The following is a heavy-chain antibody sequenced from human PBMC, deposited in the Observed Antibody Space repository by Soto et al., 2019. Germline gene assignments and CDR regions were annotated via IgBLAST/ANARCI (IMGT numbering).Heavy chain of an antibody. V-gene: IGHV3-33*01. Sequence: QLVESGGGVVQPGRSLRLSCAASGFTFSRDAMHWVRQAPGKGLEWVAFIWNDGSNEYYADSVKGRAIISRDNSENTVYLQMNSLRGEDTAVYFCVRDAADSRYAFDIWGQGTMVTVSS. J-gene: IGHJ3*02. CDR2: IWNDGSNE. CDR1: GFTFSRDA. CDR3: VRDAADSRYAFDI. D-gene: IGHD6-25*01.